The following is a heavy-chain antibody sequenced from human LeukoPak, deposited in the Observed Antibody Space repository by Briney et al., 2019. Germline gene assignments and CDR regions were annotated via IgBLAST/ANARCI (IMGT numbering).Heavy chain of an antibody. J-gene: IGHJ4*02. Sequence: KTGGSLRLSCAASGFTFSNAWMSWVRQAPGKGLEWVGRIKSKTDGGTTDYAAPVKGRFTISRDNSKNTLYLQMNSLRAEDTAVYYCAKHITMVRAKIDYWGQGTLVTVSS. CDR1: GFTFSNAW. CDR3: AKHITMVRAKIDY. D-gene: IGHD3-10*01. CDR2: IKSKTDGGTT. V-gene: IGHV3-15*01.